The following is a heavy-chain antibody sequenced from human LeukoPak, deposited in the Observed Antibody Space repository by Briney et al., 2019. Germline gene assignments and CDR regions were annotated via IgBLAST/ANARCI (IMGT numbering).Heavy chain of an antibody. V-gene: IGHV1-69*13. D-gene: IGHD2-15*01. CDR1: GGTFSSYA. CDR3: ARAGYCSGGSCLGNWFDP. Sequence: SVKVSCKASGGTFSSYAISWVRQAPGQGLEWMGGIIPIFGTANYAQKFQGRVTITADESTSTAYMELSSLRSEDTAVYYCARAGYCSGGSCLGNWFDPWGQGTLVTVSS. J-gene: IGHJ5*02. CDR2: IIPIFGTA.